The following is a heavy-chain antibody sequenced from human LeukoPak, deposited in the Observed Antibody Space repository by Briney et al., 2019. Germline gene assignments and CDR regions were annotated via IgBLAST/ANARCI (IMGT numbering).Heavy chain of an antibody. J-gene: IGHJ3*02. D-gene: IGHD1-26*01. CDR3: ARDPEWGAFDI. CDR2: TKPGGSEP. Sequence: GGSLRLSCAASGFTFATFWMTWVRQIPGKGLEWVAETKPGGSEPFYVDSVKGRFTISRDNAEKLLYLQMTSLRVEDTAVYYCARDPEWGAFDIWGQGTMVTVSS. V-gene: IGHV3-7*05. CDR1: GFTFATFW.